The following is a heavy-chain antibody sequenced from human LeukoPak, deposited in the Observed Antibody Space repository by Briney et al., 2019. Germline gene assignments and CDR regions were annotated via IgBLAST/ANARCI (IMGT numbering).Heavy chain of an antibody. Sequence: GGSLRLSCAASGFTFSSYWMSWVRQAPGKGLEWMANIKKDGSEKYYADSVKGRFTISRDNAKNSLYLQVSRLRAEDTAVYYCARAQGYFDHWGQGTLVSVPS. CDR3: ARAQGYFDH. V-gene: IGHV3-7*01. CDR1: GFTFSSYW. CDR2: IKKDGSEK. J-gene: IGHJ4*02.